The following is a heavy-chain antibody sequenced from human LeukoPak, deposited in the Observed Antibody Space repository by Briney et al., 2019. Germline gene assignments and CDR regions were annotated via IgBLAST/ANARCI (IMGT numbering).Heavy chain of an antibody. V-gene: IGHV6-1*01. J-gene: IGHJ4*02. CDR1: RDSVSSNSVA. D-gene: IGHD6-25*01. Sequence: SQTLSLTCAISRDSVSSNSVAWNWIRQTPSRGLERLGRTYYRSQWHYDYAVSVKSRIIINPDTSKNQFSLHLNSVTPEDTAVYYCARGSSGSFDYWGQGTLVTVSS. CDR2: TYYRSQWHY. CDR3: ARGSSGSFDY.